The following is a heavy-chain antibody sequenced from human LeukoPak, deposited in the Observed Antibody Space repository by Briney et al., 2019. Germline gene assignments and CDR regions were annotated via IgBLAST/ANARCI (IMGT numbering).Heavy chain of an antibody. D-gene: IGHD1-26*01. V-gene: IGHV1-18*01. CDR1: GYTFTSYG. Sequence: GASVKVSCKASGYTFTSYGISWVRQAPGQGLEWMGWISAYNGNTNYAQKLQGRVTMTTDTSTSTAYMELRSLRSDDTAVYYCVREASGVSSSAFDVWGQGTMVTVSS. CDR2: ISAYNGNT. J-gene: IGHJ3*01. CDR3: VREASGVSSSAFDV.